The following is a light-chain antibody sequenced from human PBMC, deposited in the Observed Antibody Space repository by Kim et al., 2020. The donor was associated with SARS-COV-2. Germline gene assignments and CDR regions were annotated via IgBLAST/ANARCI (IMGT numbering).Light chain of an antibody. J-gene: IGLJ2*01. V-gene: IGLV9-49*01. CDR2: VGTGGIVG. Sequence: ELTQPPSASASLGASVTLTCTLSSGYSNYKVDWYQQRPGKGPRFVMRVGTGGIVGSKGDGIPDRFSVLGSGLNRYLTIKNIQEEDESDYHCGADHGSGSNFVSQVVFGGGTQLTVL. CDR3: GADHGSGSNFVSQVV. CDR1: SGYSNYK.